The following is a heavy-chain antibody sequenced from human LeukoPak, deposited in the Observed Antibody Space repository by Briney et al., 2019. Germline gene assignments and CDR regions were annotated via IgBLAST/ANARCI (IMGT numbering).Heavy chain of an antibody. D-gene: IGHD6-19*01. Sequence: GGSLRLSCAASGFTFSSYAMSWVRQAPGKGLEWVSAISGSGGSTYYADSVKGRFTISRDNSKNTLYLQMNSLRADDTAVYYCARAPAGSSGWYNFDYWGQGTLVTVSS. J-gene: IGHJ4*02. CDR2: ISGSGGST. V-gene: IGHV3-23*01. CDR3: ARAPAGSSGWYNFDY. CDR1: GFTFSSYA.